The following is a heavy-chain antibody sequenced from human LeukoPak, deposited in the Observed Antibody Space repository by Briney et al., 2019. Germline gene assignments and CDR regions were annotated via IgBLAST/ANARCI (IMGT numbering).Heavy chain of an antibody. D-gene: IGHD3-22*01. CDR1: GYTFTVKF. J-gene: IGHJ4*02. CDR2: IEPNSGGA. Sequence: ASVKVSCKASGYTFTVKFLHWLRQAPGQGLEWMGGIEPNSGGAVYGQKFRGRVTVTRDTSVSTAYMELSSLRSDDAAVYYCAIENWYDSSGFSKAFDYWGQGTLVSVSS. CDR3: AIENWYDSSGFSKAFDY. V-gene: IGHV1-2*02.